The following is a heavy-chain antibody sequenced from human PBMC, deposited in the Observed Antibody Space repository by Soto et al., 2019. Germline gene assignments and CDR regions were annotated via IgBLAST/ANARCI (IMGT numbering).Heavy chain of an antibody. J-gene: IGHJ4*02. CDR3: ARGGLYHWNYGYYFDY. CDR1: GGTFSSYA. V-gene: IGHV1-69*01. CDR2: IIPIFGTA. D-gene: IGHD1-7*01. Sequence: QVQLVQSGAEVQKPGSSVKVSCKASGGTFSSYAISWVRQAPGQGLEWMGGIIPIFGTANYAQKLQGRGTITADETTSTANMELSSLRSEDTDVYYCARGGLYHWNYGYYFDYWGQGTLVTVSS.